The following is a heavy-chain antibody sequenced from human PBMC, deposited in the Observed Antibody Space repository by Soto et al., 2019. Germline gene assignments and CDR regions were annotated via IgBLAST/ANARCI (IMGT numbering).Heavy chain of an antibody. Sequence: PPGKGLEWLGHIYYSGSTYYTPSLKSRVTISVDTSKNQFPLKMSSVTAADPAVYYCARNVDGEVHYSGMDGRCQGTTVTVSS. CDR2: IYYSGST. D-gene: IGHD4-17*01. J-gene: IGHJ6*02. CDR3: ARNVDGEVHYSGMDG. V-gene: IGHV4-39*01.